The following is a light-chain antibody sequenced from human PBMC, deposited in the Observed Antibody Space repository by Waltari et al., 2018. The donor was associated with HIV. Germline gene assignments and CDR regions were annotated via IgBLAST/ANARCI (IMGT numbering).Light chain of an antibody. CDR1: SSVAESYHL. CDR2: QVT. J-gene: IGLJ2*01. Sequence: QSALTQPASVSGSPGQSITISCTGTSSVAESYHLVSWYQQHPGKAPKLNCYQVTKRRSGVPNRFSGSKSHNTASLTISGLPTEDEADYYCCSYAGSRSVVFGGWTMLAVL. V-gene: IGLV2-23*02. CDR3: CSYAGSRSVV.